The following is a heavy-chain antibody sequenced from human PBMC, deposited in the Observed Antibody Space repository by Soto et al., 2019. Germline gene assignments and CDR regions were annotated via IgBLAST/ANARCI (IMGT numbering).Heavy chain of an antibody. J-gene: IGHJ6*02. CDR1: GGSFSGYY. V-gene: IGHV4-34*01. CDR2: INHSGST. CDR3: VIDYYYYGMDV. Sequence: PSETLSLTCAVYGGSFSGYYWSWIRQPPGKGLEWIGEINHSGSTNYNPSLKSRAIISVDTSKNQVSLKLSSVTAADTAVYYCVIDYYYYGMDVWGQGTTVTVSS.